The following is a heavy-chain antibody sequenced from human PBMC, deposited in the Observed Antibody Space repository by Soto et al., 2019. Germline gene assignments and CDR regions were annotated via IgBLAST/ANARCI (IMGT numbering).Heavy chain of an antibody. CDR1: GYTFTSYA. CDR2: INAYNGNT. Sequence: ASVKVSCKASGYTFTSYAMHWVRQAPGQRLEWMGWINAYNGNTKYAQKFQGRVTITRDTSASTAYMELSSLRSEDTAVYYCARSIVVVTALDYWGQGTLVTVSS. CDR3: ARSIVVVTALDY. J-gene: IGHJ4*02. D-gene: IGHD2-21*02. V-gene: IGHV1-3*01.